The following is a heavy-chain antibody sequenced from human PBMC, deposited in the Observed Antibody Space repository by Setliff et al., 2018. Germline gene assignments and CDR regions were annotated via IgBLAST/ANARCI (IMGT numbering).Heavy chain of an antibody. CDR2: IYHSGSS. D-gene: IGHD3-16*01. V-gene: IGHV4-39*07. CDR1: GGSISSGSYY. CDR3: ARGLVDNVWGTDRPIWFDP. J-gene: IGHJ5*02. Sequence: PSETLSLTCAVSGGSISSGSYYWGWIRQPPGKGLEWIGSIYHSGSSYYNPSLESRVTISVDTFRNQFSLRLSSVTAADTAVYFCARGLVDNVWGTDRPIWFDPWGQGTLVTVSS.